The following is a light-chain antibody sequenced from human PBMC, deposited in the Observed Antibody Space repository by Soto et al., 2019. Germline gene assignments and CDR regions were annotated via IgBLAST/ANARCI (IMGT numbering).Light chain of an antibody. CDR3: TSYAGSNNLI. CDR1: SSGVGGYTY. V-gene: IGLV2-8*01. CDR2: EVS. J-gene: IGLJ2*01. Sequence: QSVLTQPPSASGSPGQSVTISCTGTSSGVGGYTYVSWYQQHPGKAPKPMIYEVSKRPSGVPDRFSGSKSGNTASLTVSGLQAEDEADYYCTSYAGSNNLIFGGGTKLTVL.